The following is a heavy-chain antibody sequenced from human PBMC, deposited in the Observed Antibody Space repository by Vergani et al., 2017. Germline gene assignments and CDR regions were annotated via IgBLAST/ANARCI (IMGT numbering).Heavy chain of an antibody. Sequence: QVQLQESGPGLVKPSETLSLTCTVFGGSICSYHWSWIRQPPGKGLEWIGYIYYRSNTNYNPSLKSRVTISGDKSKNQFYLKMSCVTAADTAVYYCAKDIEYYYDSSGSHRLCIDFWGKGTLVTVSS. CDR1: GGSICSYH. V-gene: IGHV4-59*01. CDR3: AKDIEYYYDSSGSHRLCIDF. CDR2: IYYRSNT. D-gene: IGHD3-22*01. J-gene: IGHJ4*02.